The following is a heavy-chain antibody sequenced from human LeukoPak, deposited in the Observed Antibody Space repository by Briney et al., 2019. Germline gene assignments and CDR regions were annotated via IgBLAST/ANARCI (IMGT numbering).Heavy chain of an antibody. V-gene: IGHV1-18*01. Sequence: ASVKVSCKSSGYTFTRYGLSWVRQAPGQGLEWMGWISFYYGNKNYAQKLQGRVTKTTDTTTSTAYMEVRSLRSDDTAVYYCARIGVDCSGSSCSYHYWGQGTLVTVSS. D-gene: IGHD2-2*01. CDR2: ISFYYGNK. J-gene: IGHJ4*02. CDR1: GYTFTRYG. CDR3: ARIGVDCSGSSCSYHY.